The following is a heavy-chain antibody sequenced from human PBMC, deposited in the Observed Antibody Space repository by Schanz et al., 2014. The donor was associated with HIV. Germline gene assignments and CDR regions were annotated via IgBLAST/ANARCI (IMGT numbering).Heavy chain of an antibody. Sequence: VQLVESGGGLVQPGGSLRLSCAASGFTFSSYAMSWVRQAPGKGLEWVSSITESGGRTYYADSVNGRFTISRDNSKNTLYLQMTTLRIDDTAVYYCAKPEYDSRGNSQSHFDYWGQGTLVTVSS. CDR2: ITESGGRT. V-gene: IGHV3-23*04. CDR1: GFTFSSYA. D-gene: IGHD3-22*01. J-gene: IGHJ4*02. CDR3: AKPEYDSRGNSQSHFDY.